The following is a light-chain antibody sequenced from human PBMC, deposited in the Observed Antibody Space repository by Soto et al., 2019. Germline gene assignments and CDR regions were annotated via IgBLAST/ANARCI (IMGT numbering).Light chain of an antibody. CDR2: ETS. CDR3: QQRWRWPSNT. J-gene: IGKJ5*01. V-gene: IGKV3-11*01. Sequence: EIVLTHSPATLSLSPWEVATLSCRASESVAGYLAWYQQKPGLPPRLLIYETSNRVIGLPDRFSGSGSGTDFTLTISSLEPEDSGVYYCQQRWRWPSNTFGQGTRLK. CDR1: ESVAGY.